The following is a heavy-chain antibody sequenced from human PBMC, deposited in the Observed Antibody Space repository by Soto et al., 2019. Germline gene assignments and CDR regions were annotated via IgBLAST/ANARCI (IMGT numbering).Heavy chain of an antibody. CDR1: GGSFSDYY. J-gene: IGHJ3*02. V-gene: IGHV4-34*01. CDR3: ARVKAATVVPHAFDI. Sequence: QVQLQQWGAGLLKPSETLSLTCAVYGGSFSDYYWSWIRQPPGKGLEWIGEINHSGSTNYNPSLKRRVTISVDTSKNQFSLKLTSVTAADTALYYCARVKAATVVPHAFDIWGQGTMVTVSS. D-gene: IGHD6-25*01. CDR2: INHSGST.